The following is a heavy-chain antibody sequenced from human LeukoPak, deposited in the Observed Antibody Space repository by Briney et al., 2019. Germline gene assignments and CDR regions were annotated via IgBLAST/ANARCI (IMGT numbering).Heavy chain of an antibody. CDR1: GFTFDDYA. CDR2: ISWNSGSI. V-gene: IGHV3-9*03. Sequence: GGSLRLSCAASGFTFDDYAMHWVRQAPGKGLEWVSGISWNSGSIGYADSVKGRFTISRDNAKNSLYLQMNSLRAEDMALYFCARGGYSSKWLGPYYFDFWGQGTLVTVSS. J-gene: IGHJ4*02. CDR3: ARGGYSSKWLGPYYFDF. D-gene: IGHD6-13*01.